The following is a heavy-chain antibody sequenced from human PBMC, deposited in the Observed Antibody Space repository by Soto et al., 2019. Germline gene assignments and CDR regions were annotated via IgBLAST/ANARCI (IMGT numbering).Heavy chain of an antibody. D-gene: IGHD3-22*01. V-gene: IGHV4-59*01. Sequence: PETLSLTCTVSGGSISSYYWSWIRQPPGKGLEWIGYIYYSGSTNYNPSLKSRVTISVDTSKNQFSLKLSSVTAADTAVYYCARAKGYYYDSSGYYYPWFDPWGQGTLVTVSS. CDR1: GGSISSYY. CDR3: ARAKGYYYDSSGYYYPWFDP. CDR2: IYYSGST. J-gene: IGHJ5*02.